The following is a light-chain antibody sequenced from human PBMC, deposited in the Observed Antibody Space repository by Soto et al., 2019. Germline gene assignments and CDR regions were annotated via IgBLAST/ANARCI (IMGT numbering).Light chain of an antibody. CDR2: DTS. V-gene: IGKV3-11*01. CDR1: QRVNSY. CDR3: QQRSNWMIT. Sequence: EVVLTQSPGTLSLSPGERDTLSCRASQRVNSYLNWYQQRPGQSPRLLVYDTSSRATGIPARFSGSGSGTDFTLTISSLEPEDFAVYYCQQRSNWMITFG. J-gene: IGKJ5*01.